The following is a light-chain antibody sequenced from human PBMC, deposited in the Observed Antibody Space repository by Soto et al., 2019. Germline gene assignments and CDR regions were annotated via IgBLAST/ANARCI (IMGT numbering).Light chain of an antibody. V-gene: IGLV2-14*01. CDR2: EVS. J-gene: IGLJ2*01. CDR1: SSDVGGYSY. Sequence: QSALTQPASVSGSPGQSITISCTGTSSDVGGYSYVSWYQQHPGKAPKLIIHEVSNRPSGVSNRFSGSKSGNTASLTISGLQAEDEADYYCSSYTTSGTLVFGGGTKLTVL. CDR3: SSYTTSGTLV.